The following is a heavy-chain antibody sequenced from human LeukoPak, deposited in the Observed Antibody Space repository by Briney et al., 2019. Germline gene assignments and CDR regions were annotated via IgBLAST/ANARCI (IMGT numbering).Heavy chain of an antibody. CDR3: AKDRAYYDFWSGYFSRYFDY. Sequence: GGSLRLSCAASGFTFNSYAMSWVRQAPGKGLEWVSAISGSGGSTYYADSVKGRFTISRDNSKNTLYLQMNSLRAEDTAVYYCAKDRAYYDFWSGYFSRYFDYWGQGTLVTVSS. CDR2: ISGSGGST. D-gene: IGHD3-3*01. J-gene: IGHJ4*02. V-gene: IGHV3-23*01. CDR1: GFTFNSYA.